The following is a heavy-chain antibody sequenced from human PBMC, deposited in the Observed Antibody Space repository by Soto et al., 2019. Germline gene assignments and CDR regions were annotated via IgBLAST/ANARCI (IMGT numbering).Heavy chain of an antibody. J-gene: IGHJ4*02. V-gene: IGHV4-34*01. Sequence: PSETLSLTCGVYGGSFRNYYWIWVRQPPGKGLEWIGEVNHSGEATYNPSLQSRVTISLDTTNNHFSLKMTSVTAADAAVYYCATGRTSKIAARQYYFDYWGQGPLVTVSS. CDR1: GGSFRNYY. CDR2: VNHSGEA. CDR3: ATGRTSKIAARQYYFDY. D-gene: IGHD6-6*01.